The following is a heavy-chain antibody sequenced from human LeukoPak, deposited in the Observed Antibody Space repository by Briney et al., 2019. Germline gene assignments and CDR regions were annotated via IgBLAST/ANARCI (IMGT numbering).Heavy chain of an antibody. V-gene: IGHV4-34*01. D-gene: IGHD2-2*01. CDR1: SESFSGGY. Sequence: PSETLSLTCSVYSESFSGGYWSWIRQPPGKGLDWIGEISDNEGIKYSPSLKSRVTISVDTSKNQFSLKLTSVTVADTAVYYCARGLDRSKTGYWGQGSLVTLSS. J-gene: IGHJ4*02. CDR3: ARGLDRSKTGY. CDR2: ISDNEGI.